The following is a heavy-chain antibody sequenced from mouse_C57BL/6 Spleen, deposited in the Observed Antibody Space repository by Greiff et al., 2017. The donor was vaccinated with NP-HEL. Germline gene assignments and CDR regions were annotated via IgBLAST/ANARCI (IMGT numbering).Heavy chain of an antibody. Sequence: EVKLMESGGGLVKPGGSLKLSCAASGFTFSSYAMSWVRQTPEKRLEWVATISDGGSYTYYPDNVKGRFTISRDNAKNNLYLQMSHLKSEDTAMYYCARGGFFITTVLRYFDYWGQGTTLTVSS. J-gene: IGHJ2*01. CDR1: GFTFSSYA. CDR2: ISDGGSYT. CDR3: ARGGFFITTVLRYFDY. V-gene: IGHV5-4*03. D-gene: IGHD1-1*01.